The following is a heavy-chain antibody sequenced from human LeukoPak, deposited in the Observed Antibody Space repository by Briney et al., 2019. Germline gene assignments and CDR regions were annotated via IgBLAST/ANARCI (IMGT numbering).Heavy chain of an antibody. CDR1: GDSISLYY. D-gene: IGHD6-13*01. J-gene: IGHJ4*02. Sequence: SETLSLTCTVSGDSISLYYWSWIRQPPGKGLEWIGYIYYTGSTKSNPSLKSRVTISVDTSKKQFSLNLSSVTAADTAVYYCARAGRFSTTWHFDYWGQGILVTVSS. V-gene: IGHV4-59*01. CDR2: IYYTGST. CDR3: ARAGRFSTTWHFDY.